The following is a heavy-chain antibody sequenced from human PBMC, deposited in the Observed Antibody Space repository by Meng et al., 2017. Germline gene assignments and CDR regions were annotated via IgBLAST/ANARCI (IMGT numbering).Heavy chain of an antibody. Sequence: ALLKLSCQASCSAFTSFVIRLLRHAPAPVLLLLASLLPSHGNTNYAQKLQGRVTMTTDTSTSTDYMELRSLRSDDTAVYYCARDLKRDHHLGEGGYWGQGTLVTVSS. CDR3: ARDLKRDHHLGEGGY. CDR1: CSAFTSFV. V-gene: IGHV1-18*01. D-gene: IGHD3-16*01. CDR2: LLPSHGNT. J-gene: IGHJ4*02.